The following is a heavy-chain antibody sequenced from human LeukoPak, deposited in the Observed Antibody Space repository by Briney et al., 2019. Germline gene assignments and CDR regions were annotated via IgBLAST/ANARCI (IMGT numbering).Heavy chain of an antibody. V-gene: IGHV3-23*01. D-gene: IGHD2-8*01. Sequence: GGSLRLSCAASGFPFSSYAMSWVRQAPGKGLEWVSAISGNGGTTYYADSVQGRFTISRDSPKNTLYLQMNSLRAEDTALYYCAKNQFNPLRPAWGQGTLVTVSS. CDR2: ISGNGGTT. J-gene: IGHJ5*02. CDR1: GFPFSSYA. CDR3: AKNQFNPLRPA.